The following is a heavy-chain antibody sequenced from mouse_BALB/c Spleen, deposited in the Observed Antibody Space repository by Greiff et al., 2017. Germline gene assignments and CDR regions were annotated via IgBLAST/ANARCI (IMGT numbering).Heavy chain of an antibody. CDR1: GFSLTSYD. J-gene: IGHJ2*01. D-gene: IGHD2-3*01. V-gene: IGHV2-9-2*01. Sequence: LQQSGPGLVAPSQSLSITCTVSGFSLTSYDISWIRQPPGKGLEWLGVIWTGGGTNYNSAFMSRLSISKDNSKSQVFLKMNSLQTDDTAIYYCVRGDGYYDFDYWGQGTTLTVSS. CDR2: IWTGGGT. CDR3: VRGDGYYDFDY.